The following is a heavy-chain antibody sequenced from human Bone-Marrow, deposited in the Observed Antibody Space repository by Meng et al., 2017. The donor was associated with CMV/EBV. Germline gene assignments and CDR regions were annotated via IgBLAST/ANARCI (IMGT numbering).Heavy chain of an antibody. J-gene: IGHJ4*02. D-gene: IGHD4-23*01. V-gene: IGHV3-13*01. CDR1: GFTFSKYD. CDR2: VGPAGDT. Sequence: GESLKISCAASGFTFSKYDMHWVRQATGKGLEWVSAVGPAGDTYYSGSVKGRFTISRENAKNSLYLQMNSLRAGDTAVYYCARVRLRWGFFDYWGQGPLVTVDS. CDR3: ARVRLRWGFFDY.